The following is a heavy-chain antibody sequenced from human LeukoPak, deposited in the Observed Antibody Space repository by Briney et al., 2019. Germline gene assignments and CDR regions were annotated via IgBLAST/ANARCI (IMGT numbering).Heavy chain of an antibody. CDR3: AKDRVYSSGWWYGMDV. CDR2: ISGSGSST. V-gene: IGHV3-23*01. Sequence: GGSLRLSCAASGFTFSSYAMSWVRQAPGKGLEWVSAISGSGSSTYYADSVKGRFTISRDNSKNTLYLQMNSLRAEDTAVYYCAKDRVYSSGWWYGMDVWGQGTTVTVSS. D-gene: IGHD6-19*01. CDR1: GFTFSSYA. J-gene: IGHJ6*02.